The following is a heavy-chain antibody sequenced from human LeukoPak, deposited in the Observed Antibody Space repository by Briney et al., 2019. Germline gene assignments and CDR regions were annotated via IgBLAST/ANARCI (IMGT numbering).Heavy chain of an antibody. CDR1: GGSISSGGYY. J-gene: IGHJ1*01. CDR2: IYYSGST. V-gene: IGHV4-31*03. Sequence: PSETLSLTCTVSGGSISSGGYYWSWIRQHPGKGLEWIGYIYYSGSTYYNPSLKSRVTISVDTSKNQFSLKLSSVTAADTAVYYCARVCSGGSCYLGLRRPRSEYFQHWGQGTLVTVSS. CDR3: ARVCSGGSCYLGLRRPRSEYFQH. D-gene: IGHD2-15*01.